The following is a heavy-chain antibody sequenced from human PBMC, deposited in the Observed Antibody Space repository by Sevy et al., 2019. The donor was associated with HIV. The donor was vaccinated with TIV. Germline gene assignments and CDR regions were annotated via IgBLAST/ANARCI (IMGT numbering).Heavy chain of an antibody. CDR2: IWYDGSNK. D-gene: IGHD3-3*01. CDR1: GFTFSSYG. CDR3: ARDLLYYDFWSGYPAYYYYGMDV. Sequence: GESLKISCAASGFTFSSYGMHWVRQAPGKGLEWVAVIWYDGSNKYYADSVKGRFTISRDNSKNTLYLQMNSLRAEDTAVYYCARDLLYYDFWSGYPAYYYYGMDVWGQGTTVTVSS. J-gene: IGHJ6*02. V-gene: IGHV3-33*01.